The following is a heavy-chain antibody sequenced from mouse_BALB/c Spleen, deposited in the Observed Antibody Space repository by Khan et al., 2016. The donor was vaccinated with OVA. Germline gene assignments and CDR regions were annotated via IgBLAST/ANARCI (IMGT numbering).Heavy chain of an antibody. Sequence: QIQLVQSGPELKKPGETVKISCKASGYTFTNFGMNWVKQAPGKGLEWMGWINTYTGEPTYADDFKGRFAFSLETSATAAYLQINNLKNEDTATYFCARPSYFSYTMTYWGQGTSVTVSS. CDR3: ARPSYFSYTMTY. CDR2: INTYTGEP. CDR1: GYTFTNFG. V-gene: IGHV9-3-1*01. J-gene: IGHJ4*01. D-gene: IGHD2-10*01.